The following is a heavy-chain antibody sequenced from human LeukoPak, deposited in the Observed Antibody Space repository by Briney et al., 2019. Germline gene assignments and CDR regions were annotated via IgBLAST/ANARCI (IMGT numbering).Heavy chain of an antibody. CDR1: GFTFSSYS. Sequence: GGSLRLSCAASGFTFSSYSMNWVRQAPGKGLEWVSSISSSGAYIFYADSVKGRFTISRDNAKNSLYLQMNSLRAEDTAVYYCARLNYYDSGKPFDYWGQGTLVTVSS. V-gene: IGHV3-21*01. J-gene: IGHJ4*02. CDR2: ISSSGAYI. D-gene: IGHD3-10*01. CDR3: ARLNYYDSGKPFDY.